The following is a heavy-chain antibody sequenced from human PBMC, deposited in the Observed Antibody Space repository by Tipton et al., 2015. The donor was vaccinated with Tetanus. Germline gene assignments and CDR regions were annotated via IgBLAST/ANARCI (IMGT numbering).Heavy chain of an antibody. CDR3: AARPGEVAVPYDY. CDR2: SWYDGTDK. J-gene: IGHJ4*02. V-gene: IGHV3-33*01. CDR1: GFIFSSYG. D-gene: IGHD5-24*01. Sequence: SLRLSCAASGFIFSSYGIHWVRQAPGKGLEWEAVSWYDGTDKCYADSVKGRFTISRNNFKSTLYLQMDSLRAEDTAVYYCAARPGEVAVPYDYWGQGILVTVSP.